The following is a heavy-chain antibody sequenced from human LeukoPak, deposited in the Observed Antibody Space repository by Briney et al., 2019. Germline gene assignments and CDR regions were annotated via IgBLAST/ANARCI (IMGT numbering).Heavy chain of an antibody. J-gene: IGHJ4*02. D-gene: IGHD4/OR15-4a*01. V-gene: IGHV3-30*14. CDR3: ARDGAKFDDY. Sequence: GGSLRLSCAASGFTFSSYAMHWVRQAPGKGLEWVAVISYDGSNKYYADSVKGRFTISRDNSKNTLYLQMNSLRAEDTAVYYCARDGAKFDDYWGQGTLVTVSS. CDR1: GFTFSSYA. CDR2: ISYDGSNK.